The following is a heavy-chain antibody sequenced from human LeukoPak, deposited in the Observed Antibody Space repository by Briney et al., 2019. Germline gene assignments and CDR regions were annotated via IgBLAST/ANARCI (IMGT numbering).Heavy chain of an antibody. J-gene: IGHJ4*02. D-gene: IGHD3-16*01. Sequence: GGSLRLSCAASGFTFSSYGMHWVRQAPGKGLEWVAFIRYDGSNKYYADSVKGRFTISRDNSKNTLYLQMNSLRAEDTALYYCARVVDYVWGSYDYWGQGTLVTVSS. CDR3: ARVVDYVWGSYDY. V-gene: IGHV3-30*02. CDR1: GFTFSSYG. CDR2: IRYDGSNK.